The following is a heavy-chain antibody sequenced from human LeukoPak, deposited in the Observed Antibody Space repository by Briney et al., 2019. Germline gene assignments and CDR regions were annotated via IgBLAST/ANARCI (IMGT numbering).Heavy chain of an antibody. V-gene: IGHV3-30-3*01. CDR2: ISYDGSNK. D-gene: IGHD1-26*01. CDR1: GFTFSSYA. J-gene: IGHJ4*02. CDR3: ARAITREVGATPFDY. Sequence: GRSLRLSCAASGFTFSSYAMHWVRQAPGKGLEWVAVISYDGSNKYYADSVKGRFTISRDNSKNTLYLQMNSLRAEDTAVYYCARAITREVGATPFDYWGQGTLVTVSS.